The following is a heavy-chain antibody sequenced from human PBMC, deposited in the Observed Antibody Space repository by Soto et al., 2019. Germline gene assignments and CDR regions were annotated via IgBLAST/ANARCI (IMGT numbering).Heavy chain of an antibody. J-gene: IGHJ4*02. V-gene: IGHV3-23*01. CDR1: GFTFSSYA. CDR3: AYSSAPFDY. Sequence: EVQLLESGGGLVQPGGSLRLSCAASGFTFSSYAMSWVRQAPGKGLGWVSAISGSGGSTYYADSVKGRFTISRDNSKNTLYLQVTSVSAEDTGVYDCAYSSAPFDYWGEGTVVTVSS. CDR2: ISGSGGST. D-gene: IGHD6-25*01.